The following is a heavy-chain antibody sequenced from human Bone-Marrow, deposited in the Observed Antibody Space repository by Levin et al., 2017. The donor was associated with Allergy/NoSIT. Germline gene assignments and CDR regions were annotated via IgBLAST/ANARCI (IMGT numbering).Heavy chain of an antibody. CDR3: AGDRYYYDGSGYSNFGSVDYFDY. CDR1: GGSISSYY. V-gene: IGHV4-59*01. Sequence: KASETLSLTCTVSGGSISSYYWSWIRQPPGKGLEWVGNIYYSGSTNYNPSLKSRVTISVDKSKNQFSLKLSTVTAADTAVYYCAGDRYYYDGSGYSNFGSVDYFDYWGQGTLVTVSS. D-gene: IGHD3-22*01. CDR2: IYYSGST. J-gene: IGHJ4*02.